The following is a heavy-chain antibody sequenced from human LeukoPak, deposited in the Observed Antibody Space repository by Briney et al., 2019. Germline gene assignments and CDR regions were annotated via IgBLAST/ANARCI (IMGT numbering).Heavy chain of an antibody. J-gene: IGHJ5*02. Sequence: SETLSLTCTVSGGSVSSGSYYWSWIRQPPGKGLKWIGYIYYSGSTNYNPSLKSRVTISVDTSKNQFSLKLSSVTAADTAVYYCARDFVVVVAATVQNWFDPWGQGTLVTVSS. D-gene: IGHD2-15*01. V-gene: IGHV4-61*01. CDR3: ARDFVVVVAATVQNWFDP. CDR2: IYYSGST. CDR1: GGSVSSGSYY.